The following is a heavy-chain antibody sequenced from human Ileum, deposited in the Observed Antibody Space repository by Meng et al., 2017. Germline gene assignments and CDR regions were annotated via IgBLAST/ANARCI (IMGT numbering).Heavy chain of an antibody. D-gene: IGHD6-6*01. Sequence: SETLSLTCAVSGYSISSGYYWGWIRQPPGKGLEWIGSIYHSGSTYYNPSLKSRVTISVDTSKNQFSLKLSFVTAADTAVYYCARDRGSSSTFDYWGQGTRVTVSS. CDR2: IYHSGST. J-gene: IGHJ4*02. V-gene: IGHV4-38-2*02. CDR1: GYSISSGYY. CDR3: ARDRGSSSTFDY.